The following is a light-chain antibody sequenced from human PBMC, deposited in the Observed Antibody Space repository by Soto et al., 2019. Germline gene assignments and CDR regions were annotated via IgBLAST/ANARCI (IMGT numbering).Light chain of an antibody. CDR2: DVS. CDR3: SSYTSSSTLGVYV. J-gene: IGLJ1*01. V-gene: IGLV2-14*01. Sequence: QSALTQPASVSGSPGQSITISFTGTSSDVGGYNYVSWYQQHPGKAPKLMIYDVSNRPSGVSNRFSGSKSGNTASLTISGLQAEDEADYYCSSYTSSSTLGVYVFGTGTKVTVL. CDR1: SSDVGGYNY.